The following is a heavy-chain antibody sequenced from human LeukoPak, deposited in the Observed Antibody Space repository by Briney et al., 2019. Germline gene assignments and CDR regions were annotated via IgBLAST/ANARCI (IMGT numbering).Heavy chain of an antibody. CDR1: GGSISSGDYY. CDR2: IYYSGST. CDR3: AASGVIALQYFDY. D-gene: IGHD3-16*02. Sequence: SETLSLTCTVSGGSISSGDYYWSWIRQHPGKGLEWIGYIYYSGSTYYNPSLKSRVTISVDTPKNQFSLKLSSVTAADTAVYYCAASGVIALQYFDYWGQGTLVTVSS. V-gene: IGHV4-31*03. J-gene: IGHJ4*02.